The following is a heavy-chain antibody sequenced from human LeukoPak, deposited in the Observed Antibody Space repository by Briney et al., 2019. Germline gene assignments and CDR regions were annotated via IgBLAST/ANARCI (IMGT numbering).Heavy chain of an antibody. Sequence: GGSLRLSCAASGFPFSSYSMNWVRHAPGKGLEWVSSISSSSGYIYYADSVKGRFTISRDNAKNSLYLQMNSLRAEDTAVYYCARAPSIAARLYWGQGTLVTVSS. CDR1: GFPFSSYS. J-gene: IGHJ4*02. D-gene: IGHD6-6*01. CDR3: ARAPSIAARLY. V-gene: IGHV3-21*01. CDR2: ISSSSGYI.